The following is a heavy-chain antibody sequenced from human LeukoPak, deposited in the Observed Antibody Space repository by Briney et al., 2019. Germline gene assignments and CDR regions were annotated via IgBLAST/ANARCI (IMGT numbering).Heavy chain of an antibody. J-gene: IGHJ4*02. CDR1: GGSLSGYY. Sequence: SETLSLTCAVYGGSLSGYYWTWIRQPPGKGLEWIGEIKESEATNYNPSLKSRVTISMDTSKHQFSLKLTSVTAADTAVYDCAREGLRNVHNPLGYWGQGTLVTVPS. D-gene: IGHD5-24*01. CDR2: IKESEAT. V-gene: IGHV4-34*01. CDR3: AREGLRNVHNPLGY.